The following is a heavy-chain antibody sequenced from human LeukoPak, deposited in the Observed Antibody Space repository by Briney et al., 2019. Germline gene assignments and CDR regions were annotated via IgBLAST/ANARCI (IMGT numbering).Heavy chain of an antibody. CDR3: ARDESYDSSGYPYDY. V-gene: IGHV4-34*01. Sequence: SETLSLTCAVYGGSFSGYYWSWIRQPPGKGLEWIGEINHSGSTNYNPSLKSRVTISVDTSKNQFSLKLSSVTAADTAVYYCARDESYDSSGYPYDYWGQGTLVTVSS. CDR2: INHSGST. D-gene: IGHD3-22*01. J-gene: IGHJ4*02. CDR1: GGSFSGYY.